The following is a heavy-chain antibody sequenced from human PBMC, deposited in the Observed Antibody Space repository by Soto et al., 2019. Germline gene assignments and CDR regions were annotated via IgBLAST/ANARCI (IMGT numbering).Heavy chain of an antibody. Sequence: QVQLVQSGAEVTKTGSSVKVSCKASGGNFSSYTISWVRQAPGQGLEWMGRIIPILGIANYARKYQGRVTITADKSTTTAYMELSSLRSEDMAVYYCARDVGAAAGVMDWFDPWGQGTLVTVSS. CDR3: ARDVGAAAGVMDWFDP. CDR1: GGNFSSYT. D-gene: IGHD6-13*01. J-gene: IGHJ5*02. CDR2: IIPILGIA. V-gene: IGHV1-69*08.